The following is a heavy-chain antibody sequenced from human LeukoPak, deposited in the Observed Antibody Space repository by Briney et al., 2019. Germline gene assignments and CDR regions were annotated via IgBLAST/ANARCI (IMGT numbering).Heavy chain of an antibody. Sequence: GGSLRLSCAASGFTFTNAWMTWVRQAQGKGLGWVGRIKSKGDGETTDYASFVKGRVSMSRDDARATMFLQMYSLEAEDTAVYYCATDLGATMIRGVIVSWGQGALVTVSS. D-gene: IGHD3-10*01. J-gene: IGHJ4*02. CDR2: IKSKGDGETT. CDR1: GFTFTNAW. V-gene: IGHV3-15*05. CDR3: ATDLGATMIRGVIVS.